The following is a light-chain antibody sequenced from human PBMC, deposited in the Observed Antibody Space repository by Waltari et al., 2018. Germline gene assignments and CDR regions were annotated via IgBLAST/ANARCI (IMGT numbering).Light chain of an antibody. CDR2: AAS. J-gene: IGKJ2*01. CDR3: QQTYSSPFT. V-gene: IGKV1-39*01. CDR1: QSISTY. Sequence: DIQMTQSPSSLSASLGDRVTITCRASQSISTYLNWYQQKPRNAPKLLIYAASSFHTGAPSRFSGITSGTDFILTISSLQPEDIATYSCQQTYSSPFTFGQGTRVQIK.